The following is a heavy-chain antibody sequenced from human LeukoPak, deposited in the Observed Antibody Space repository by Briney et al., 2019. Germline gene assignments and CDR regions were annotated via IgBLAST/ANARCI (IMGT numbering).Heavy chain of an antibody. D-gene: IGHD2-21*01. CDR3: ARDRRGVDYYYGMDV. CDR2: IYYSGST. J-gene: IGHJ6*04. V-gene: IGHV4-31*03. CDR1: GGSISSGGYY. Sequence: PSETLSLTCTVSGGSISSGGYYWSWLRHHPGKGLEWIGYIYYSGSTYYNPSLKSRLTISVDTSKNRFSLKLSSVTAADTAVYYCARDRRGVDYYYGMDVWGKGTTVTVSS.